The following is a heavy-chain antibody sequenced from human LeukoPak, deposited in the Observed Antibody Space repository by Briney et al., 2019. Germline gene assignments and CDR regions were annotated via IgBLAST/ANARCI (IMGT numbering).Heavy chain of an antibody. V-gene: IGHV3-30*03. CDR3: ALVNPYEYYFDY. J-gene: IGHJ4*02. D-gene: IGHD3-16*01. CDR2: ISYDGSTK. CDR1: GFTFSSYG. Sequence: GRSLRLSCAASGFTFSSYGMHWVRQAPGKGLEWVAVISYDGSTKYYTNSVKGRFTISRDNSKNTLYLQMNSLRAEDTAVYYCALVNPYEYYFDYWGQGTLVTVSS.